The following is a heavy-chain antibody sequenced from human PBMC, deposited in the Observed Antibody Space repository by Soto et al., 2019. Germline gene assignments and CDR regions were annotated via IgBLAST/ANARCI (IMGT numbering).Heavy chain of an antibody. Sequence: GGSLRLSCAASGFTFSSYEMNWVRQAPGKGLEWVSYISSSGSTIYYADSVKGRFTISRDNAKNSLYLQMNGLRAEDTAVYYCARDGGYSESWFDPWGQGTLVTVSS. V-gene: IGHV3-48*03. D-gene: IGHD5-12*01. J-gene: IGHJ5*02. CDR1: GFTFSSYE. CDR3: ARDGGYSESWFDP. CDR2: ISSSGSTI.